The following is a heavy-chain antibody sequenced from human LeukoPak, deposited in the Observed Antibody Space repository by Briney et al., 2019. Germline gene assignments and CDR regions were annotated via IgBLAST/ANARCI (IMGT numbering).Heavy chain of an antibody. CDR3: ARGGYCSGGSCYYYYYMDV. D-gene: IGHD2-15*01. V-gene: IGHV4-59*01. CDR2: IYYSGST. CDR1: GGSFSGYY. J-gene: IGHJ6*03. Sequence: TSETLSLTCAVYGGSFSGYYWSWIRQPPGKGLEWIGYIYYSGSTNYNPSLKSRVTISVDTSKNQFSLKLSSVTAADTAVYYCARGGYCSGGSCYYYYYMDVWGKGTTVTVSS.